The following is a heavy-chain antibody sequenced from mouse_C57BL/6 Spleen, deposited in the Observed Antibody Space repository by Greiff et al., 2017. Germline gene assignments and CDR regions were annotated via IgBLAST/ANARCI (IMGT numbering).Heavy chain of an antibody. J-gene: IGHJ1*03. CDR2: IYPGSGST. D-gene: IGHD1-1*01. Sequence: VQLQQSGAELVKPGASVKMSCKASGYTFTSYWITWVKQRPGQGLEWIGDIYPGSGSTNYNEKFKSKATLTVDTSSSTAYMQLSSLTSEDSAVYYCARSKLPDWYFDVWGTGTTVTVSS. CDR3: ARSKLPDWYFDV. CDR1: GYTFTSYW. V-gene: IGHV1-55*01.